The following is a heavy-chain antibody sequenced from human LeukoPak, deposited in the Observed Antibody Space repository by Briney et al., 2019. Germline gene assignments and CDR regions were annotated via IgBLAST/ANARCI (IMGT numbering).Heavy chain of an antibody. V-gene: IGHV3-30*04. CDR1: GFTFSTYA. CDR3: ARGGSSSWYQDY. D-gene: IGHD6-13*01. Sequence: GRSLRLSCAASGFTFSTYAMHWVRQAPGKGLERVAVISYDGRNEYYTDSVKGRFTISRDNSKNTLNLQTNSLRPEDTAVYYCARGGSSSWYQDYWGQGTLVTVSS. CDR2: ISYDGRNE. J-gene: IGHJ4*02.